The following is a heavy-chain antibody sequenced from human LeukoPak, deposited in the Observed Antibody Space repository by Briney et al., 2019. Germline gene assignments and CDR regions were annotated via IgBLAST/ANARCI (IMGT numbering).Heavy chain of an antibody. Sequence: PGGSLRLSCAASGFTLSTYAMSWVRQALGKGLEWVSAISGSGGSTYYADSVKGRFTISRDNSKNTLYLQMNSLRAEDTAVYYCARDFCSGGSCYFDYWGQGTLVTVSS. CDR2: ISGSGGST. J-gene: IGHJ4*02. CDR3: ARDFCSGGSCYFDY. V-gene: IGHV3-23*01. D-gene: IGHD2-15*01. CDR1: GFTLSTYA.